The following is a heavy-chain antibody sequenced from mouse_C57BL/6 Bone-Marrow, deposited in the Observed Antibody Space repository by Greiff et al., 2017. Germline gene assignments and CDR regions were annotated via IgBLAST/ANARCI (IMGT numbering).Heavy chain of an antibody. J-gene: IGHJ1*03. D-gene: IGHD1-1*01. Sequence: EVKLVESEGGLVQPGSSMKLSCTASGFTFSDYYMAWVRQVPEKGLEWVANINYDGSSTYYLDSLKSRFIISRDNAKNILYLQMSSLKSEDTATYYCARDRGTTVPWYFDVWGTGTTVTVSS. CDR1: GFTFSDYY. V-gene: IGHV5-16*01. CDR3: ARDRGTTVPWYFDV. CDR2: INYDGSST.